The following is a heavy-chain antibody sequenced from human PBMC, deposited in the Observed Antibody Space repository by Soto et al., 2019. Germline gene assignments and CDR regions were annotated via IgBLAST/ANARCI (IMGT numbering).Heavy chain of an antibody. CDR1: GFTFSNYD. Sequence: GGSLRLSCAASGFTFSNYDMGWVRQAPGKGLEWVSSISRSGDITHYADSVKGRFTISRDSSKNTMSLQMNSLRAEDTAIYYCAKDLGSTTCYDYWGQGTLVTVSS. CDR3: AKDLGSTTCYDY. J-gene: IGHJ4*02. V-gene: IGHV3-23*01. CDR2: ISRSGDIT. D-gene: IGHD2-2*01.